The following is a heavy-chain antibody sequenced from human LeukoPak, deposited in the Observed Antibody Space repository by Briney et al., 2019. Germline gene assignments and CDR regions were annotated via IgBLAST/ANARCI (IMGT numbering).Heavy chain of an antibody. V-gene: IGHV4-39*01. Sequence: PSETLSLTCTVSGGSISSSSYYWGWIRQPPGKGLEWIGSIYYSGSTNYNPSLKSRVTISVDTSKNQFSLKLSSATAADTAVYYCARQSVFGFGELFPFDPWGQGTLVTVSS. J-gene: IGHJ5*02. CDR2: IYYSGST. D-gene: IGHD3-10*01. CDR3: ARQSVFGFGELFPFDP. CDR1: GGSISSSSYY.